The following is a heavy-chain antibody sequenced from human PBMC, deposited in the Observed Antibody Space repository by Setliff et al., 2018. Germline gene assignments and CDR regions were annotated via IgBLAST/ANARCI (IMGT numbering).Heavy chain of an antibody. D-gene: IGHD3-3*01. Sequence: SETLSLTCTVFGGSMSSSGYYWAWIRQSPGKGLEWIGSIYYSGSTYYNPSLKRRATISLDTSKNQFSLKLNSVPAADTAVYYCARMSGFQYIDVWDKGTTVTVSS. CDR2: IYYSGST. CDR1: GGSMSSSGYY. V-gene: IGHV4-39*07. CDR3: ARMSGFQYIDV. J-gene: IGHJ6*03.